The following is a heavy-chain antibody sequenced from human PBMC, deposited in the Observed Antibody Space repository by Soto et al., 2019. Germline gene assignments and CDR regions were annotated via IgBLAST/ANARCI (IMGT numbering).Heavy chain of an antibody. J-gene: IGHJ6*02. CDR1: GGTFSSYA. Sequence: QVQLVQSGAEVKKPGSSVKVSCKASGGTFSSYAISWVRQAPGQGLEWMGGIIPIFGTANYAQKFQGRVTITADESTSTAYMELSSLRSEDTAVYYCARALTGTVVTHMTYYYYCMDVWGQGTTVTVSS. CDR2: IIPIFGTA. V-gene: IGHV1-69*01. D-gene: IGHD2-21*02. CDR3: ARALTGTVVTHMTYYYYCMDV.